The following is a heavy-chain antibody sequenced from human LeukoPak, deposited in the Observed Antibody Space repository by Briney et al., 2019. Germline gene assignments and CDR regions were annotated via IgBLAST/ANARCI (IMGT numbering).Heavy chain of an antibody. D-gene: IGHD3-22*01. CDR3: ARTTNNFNYYEIDY. CDR2: INPNSGGT. J-gene: IGHJ4*02. Sequence: ASVKVSCKXSGYTFTGYYMHWVRQAPGQGLEWMGRINPNSGGTNYAQKFQGRVTMTRDTSISTAYMELSRLRSDDTAVYYCARTTNNFNYYEIDYWGQGTLVTVSS. CDR1: GYTFTGYY. V-gene: IGHV1-2*06.